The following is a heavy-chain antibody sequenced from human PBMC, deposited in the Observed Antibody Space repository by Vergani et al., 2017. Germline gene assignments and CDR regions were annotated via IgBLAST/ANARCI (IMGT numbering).Heavy chain of an antibody. Sequence: QVQLQQWGGGLLKPSETLSLTCVVNGGSFTSYHWTWIRQSPGEGREWVGDIDHTGRPDYNPSLKSRLTMSVDKSRNQFSLTLNSVTATDTAIYFCARVNTETNGHLYYYYYMDVWGQGTAVTV. V-gene: IGHV4-34*01. CDR3: ARVNTETNGHLYYYYYMDV. CDR1: GGSFTSYH. D-gene: IGHD4-11*01. CDR2: IDHTGRP. J-gene: IGHJ6*03.